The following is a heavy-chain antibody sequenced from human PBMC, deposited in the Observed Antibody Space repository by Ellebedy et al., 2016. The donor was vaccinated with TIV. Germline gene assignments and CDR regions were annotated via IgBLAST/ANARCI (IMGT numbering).Heavy chain of an antibody. CDR2: LRTYNGDT. V-gene: IGHV1-18*01. CDR3: ARANQQGVVVVGPAPNFDF. D-gene: IGHD2-15*01. CDR1: DYTFTTYA. Sequence: ASVKVSCKTFDYTFTTYAISWVRQAPGQGLEWLGWLRTYNGDTNYAQKLQGRVTMTTDTSTNTAFMAVRSLRSDETAVYYCARANQQGVVVVGPAPNFDFWGQGTLVTVSS. J-gene: IGHJ4*02.